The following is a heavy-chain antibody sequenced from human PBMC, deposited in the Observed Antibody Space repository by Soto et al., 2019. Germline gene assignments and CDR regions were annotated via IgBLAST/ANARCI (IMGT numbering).Heavy chain of an antibody. Sequence: GGSVRLSCAASPFTFSSYAMSWVRQAPGKGLEWVSAISGSGGSTYYADSVKGRFTISRDNSKNTLYLQMNSLSAEDTAVYYCAKASAYYDFWSGYYTTEYYYGMDVWGQGTTVTVSS. D-gene: IGHD3-3*01. CDR1: PFTFSSYA. V-gene: IGHV3-23*01. CDR3: AKASAYYDFWSGYYTTEYYYGMDV. J-gene: IGHJ6*02. CDR2: ISGSGGST.